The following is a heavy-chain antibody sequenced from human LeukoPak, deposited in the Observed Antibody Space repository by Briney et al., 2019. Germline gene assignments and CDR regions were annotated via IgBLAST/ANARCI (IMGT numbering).Heavy chain of an antibody. Sequence: SSETLSLTCSVSGGSISGSSYYWGWIRQPPGKGLEWIGNIYYSGSTYYNPSLKSRVTISVDTSKNQFSLKLSSVTAADTAVYYCARESGSYSFHYYYYMDVWGKGTTVTVSS. V-gene: IGHV4-39*07. CDR1: GGSISGSSYY. D-gene: IGHD1-26*01. J-gene: IGHJ6*03. CDR2: IYYSGST. CDR3: ARESGSYSFHYYYYMDV.